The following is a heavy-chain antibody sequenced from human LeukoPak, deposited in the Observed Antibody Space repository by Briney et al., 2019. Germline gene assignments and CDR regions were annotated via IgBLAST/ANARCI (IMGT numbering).Heavy chain of an antibody. CDR2: IYSDNT. D-gene: IGHD4/OR15-4a*01. V-gene: IGHV3-53*01. CDR3: ARRAGAYSHPYDY. J-gene: IGHJ4*02. Sequence: GGSLRLSCTVSGFTVSSNSMSWVRQAPGKGLEWVSFIYSDNTHYSDSVKGRFTISRDNSKNTLYLQMNSLRAEDTAVYYCARRAGAYSHPYDYRGQGTLVTVSS. CDR1: GFTVSSNS.